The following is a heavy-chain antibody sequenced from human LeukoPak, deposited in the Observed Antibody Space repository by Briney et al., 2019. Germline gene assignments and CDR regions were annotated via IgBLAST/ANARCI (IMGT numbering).Heavy chain of an antibody. J-gene: IGHJ4*02. CDR3: TKGGYSYACDY. CDR2: ISGSGGST. V-gene: IGHV3-23*01. CDR1: GFTFSSYG. D-gene: IGHD5-18*01. Sequence: GGSLRLSCAASGFTFSSYGMSWVRQAPGKGLEWVSAISGSGGSTYYADSVKGRFTISRDNSKNTLYPQMNSLRAEDTAVYYCTKGGYSYACDYWGQGTLVTVSS.